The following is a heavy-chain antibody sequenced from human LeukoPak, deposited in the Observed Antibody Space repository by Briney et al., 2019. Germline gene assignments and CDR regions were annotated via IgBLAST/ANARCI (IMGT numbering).Heavy chain of an antibody. J-gene: IGHJ2*01. Sequence: GGSLRLSCVASRFSLSNYAMSWVRQAPGKGLEWVSGIGGSGSSTFYVDSVKGRFAISRDISKNTLYLQMNSLRPEDTAVYYCAKGRPPYWYFDLWGRGTLVTVSS. V-gene: IGHV3-23*01. CDR2: IGGSGSST. CDR3: AKGRPPYWYFDL. CDR1: RFSLSNYA.